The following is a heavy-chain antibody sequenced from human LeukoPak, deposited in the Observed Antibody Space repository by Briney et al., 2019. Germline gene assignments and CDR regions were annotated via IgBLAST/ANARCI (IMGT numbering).Heavy chain of an antibody. D-gene: IGHD1-26*01. CDR2: IKSKTDGGTT. V-gene: IGHV3-15*01. J-gene: IGHJ4*02. CDR3: TTYAQWELLRSSDY. Sequence: GGSLILSCAASGFTFSNAWMSWVRQAPGKGLEWVGRIKSKTDGGTTDYAAPVKGRFTISRDDSKNTLYLQMNSLKTEATAVYYCTTYAQWELLRSSDYWGQGTLVTVSS. CDR1: GFTFSNAW.